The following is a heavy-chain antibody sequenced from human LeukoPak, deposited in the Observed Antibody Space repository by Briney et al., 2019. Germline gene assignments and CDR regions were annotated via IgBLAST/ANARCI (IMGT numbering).Heavy chain of an antibody. CDR1: GFTFSSYA. CDR3: AKDKVVVVTAIPSY. J-gene: IGHJ4*02. D-gene: IGHD2-21*02. Sequence: GGSLRLSCAASGFTFSSYAMSWVRQAPGKGLEWVSAISGSGGSTYYADSVKGRFTISGDNSKNTLYLQMNSPRAEDTAVYYCAKDKVVVVTAIPSYWGQGTLVTVSS. V-gene: IGHV3-23*01. CDR2: ISGSGGST.